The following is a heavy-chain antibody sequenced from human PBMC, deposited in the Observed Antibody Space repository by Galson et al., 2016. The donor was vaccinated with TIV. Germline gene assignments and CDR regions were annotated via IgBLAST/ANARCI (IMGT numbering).Heavy chain of an antibody. CDR3: ARPPYWGDYCYRYDS. CDR1: GYTFTTHP. D-gene: IGHD2-21*01. Sequence: SVKVSCKASGYTFTTHPIHWVRQAPGQRPEWMGWINAGNGDTKYSQRFQGRVTFTRDTSASTAYMELSSLTYEDTDVYYRARPPYWGDYCYRYDSWGQGTLVTVSS. V-gene: IGHV1-3*01. J-gene: IGHJ4*02. CDR2: INAGNGDT.